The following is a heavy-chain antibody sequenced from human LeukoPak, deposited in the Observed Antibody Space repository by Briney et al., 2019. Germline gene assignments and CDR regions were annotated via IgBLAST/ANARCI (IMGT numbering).Heavy chain of an antibody. CDR2: ISWNSGSI. J-gene: IGHJ4*02. V-gene: IGHV3-9*01. Sequence: GGSLRLSCAASGFTFDDYAMHWVRQAPGKGLEWVSGISWNSGSIGYADSVKGRFTISRDNAKNSLYLQMNSLRAEDTALYYCAKASYIAAQGPLDYWGQGTLVTVSS. D-gene: IGHD6-6*01. CDR1: GFTFDDYA. CDR3: AKASYIAAQGPLDY.